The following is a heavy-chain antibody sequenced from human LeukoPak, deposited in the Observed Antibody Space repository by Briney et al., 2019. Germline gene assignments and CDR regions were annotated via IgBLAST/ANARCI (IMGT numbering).Heavy chain of an antibody. CDR1: GFTFSNHA. J-gene: IGHJ6*02. CDR3: AKCPSSLSCYGVRLDV. CDR2: LGGSGVPT. D-gene: IGHD2-2*01. Sequence: HAGGSLGLSCVASGFTFSNHALTWVRQPPGKGLEWVSNLGGSGVPTNYANSVKGRFTISRDNSKNTLYLEMNSLGVDDTAIYYCAKCPSSLSCYGVRLDVWGQGTTVTVSS. V-gene: IGHV3-23*01.